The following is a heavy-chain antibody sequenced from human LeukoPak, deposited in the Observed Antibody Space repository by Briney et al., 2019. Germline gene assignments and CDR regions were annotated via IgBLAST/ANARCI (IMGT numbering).Heavy chain of an antibody. CDR3: TKAGGYDLYYYYGIDV. Sequence: GGSLRLSCAASGFTFSSYAMSWVRQAPGKGLEWVAAMSGSGDSTYYADSVKGRFTISGDNSKNTLYLQMNSLRAEDTAEYYCTKAGGYDLYYYYGIDVWGQGTTVTVSS. J-gene: IGHJ6*02. V-gene: IGHV3-23*01. CDR1: GFTFSSYA. D-gene: IGHD5-12*01. CDR2: MSGSGDST.